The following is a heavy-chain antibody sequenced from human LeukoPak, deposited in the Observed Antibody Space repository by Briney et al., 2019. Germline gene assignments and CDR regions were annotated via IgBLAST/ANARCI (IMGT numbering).Heavy chain of an antibody. CDR1: GFTFSNYW. CDR2: IHSDGSST. Sequence: GGSLRLSCAASGFTFSNYWMHWVRQAPGKGLVWVSRIHSDGSSTSYADSVKGRFTIFRDNAKNTLYLQMNSLRAEDTAVYYCARGGGNFDYWGQGTLVTVSS. D-gene: IGHD3-16*01. V-gene: IGHV3-74*01. CDR3: ARGGGNFDY. J-gene: IGHJ4*02.